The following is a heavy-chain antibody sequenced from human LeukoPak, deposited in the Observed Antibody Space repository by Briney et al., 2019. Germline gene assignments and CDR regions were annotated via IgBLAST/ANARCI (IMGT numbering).Heavy chain of an antibody. CDR1: GGSFSGYY. V-gene: IGHV4-34*01. D-gene: IGHD1-26*01. CDR2: INHSGST. CDR3: ARLRSGSYYEFVDY. J-gene: IGHJ4*02. Sequence: PSETLSLTCAVYGGSFSGYYWSWIRQPPGKGLEWIGEINHSGSTNYNPSLKSRVTISADTSKNQFSLKLNSVTAADTAVYYCARLRSGSYYEFVDYWGQGTLVTVSS.